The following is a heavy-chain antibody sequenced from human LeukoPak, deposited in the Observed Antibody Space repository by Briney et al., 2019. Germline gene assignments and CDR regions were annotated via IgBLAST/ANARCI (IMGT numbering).Heavy chain of an antibody. Sequence: GGSLRLSCAASGFTFSSYAMSWVRQAPGKGLEWVSAISGSGGSTYYADSVKGRFTISSDNSKNTLYLQMNSLRAEDTAVYYCAKDRVITIFGVVIMEFDYWGQGTLVTVSS. CDR1: GFTFSSYA. J-gene: IGHJ4*02. D-gene: IGHD3-3*01. V-gene: IGHV3-23*01. CDR3: AKDRVITIFGVVIMEFDY. CDR2: ISGSGGST.